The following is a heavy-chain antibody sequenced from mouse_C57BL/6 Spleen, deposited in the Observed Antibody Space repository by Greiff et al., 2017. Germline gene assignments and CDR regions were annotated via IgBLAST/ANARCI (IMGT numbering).Heavy chain of an antibody. V-gene: IGHV1-26*01. D-gene: IGHD2-3*01. CDR1: GYTFTDYY. CDR3: ARMGGDGYYVAWFAY. Sequence: VQLQQSGPELVKPGASVKISCKASGYTFTDYYMNWVKQSHGKSLEWIGDINPNNGGTSYNQKFKDKATLTVDKSSSTAYMELRSLTSEDSAVYYCARMGGDGYYVAWFAYWGQGTLVTVSA. J-gene: IGHJ3*01. CDR2: INPNNGGT.